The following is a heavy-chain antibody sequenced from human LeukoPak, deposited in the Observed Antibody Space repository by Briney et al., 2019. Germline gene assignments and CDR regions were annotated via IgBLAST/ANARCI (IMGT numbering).Heavy chain of an antibody. D-gene: IGHD6-13*01. V-gene: IGHV4-59*12. CDR3: ARATAAAGNIDY. CDR1: GGSISGYY. J-gene: IGHJ4*02. CDR2: IYYSGST. Sequence: SETLSLTCTVSGGSISGYYWSWIRQPPGKGLEWIGYIYYSGSTNYNPSLKSRVTISVDKSKNQFSLKLSSVTAADTAVYYCARATAAAGNIDYWGQGTLVTVSS.